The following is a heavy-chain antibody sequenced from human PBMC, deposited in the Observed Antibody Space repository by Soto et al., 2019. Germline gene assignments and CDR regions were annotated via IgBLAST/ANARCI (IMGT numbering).Heavy chain of an antibody. J-gene: IGHJ6*03. Sequence: GGSLRLSCAASGFTFSSYGMHWVRQAPGKGLEWVAVIWYDGSNKYYADSVKGRFTISRDNSKNTLYLQMNSLRAEDTAVYYCARGTWSGYYGLLKHHYYYYMDVWGKGTTVTVS. CDR1: GFTFSSYG. CDR3: ARGTWSGYYGLLKHHYYYYMDV. D-gene: IGHD3-3*01. CDR2: IWYDGSNK. V-gene: IGHV3-33*01.